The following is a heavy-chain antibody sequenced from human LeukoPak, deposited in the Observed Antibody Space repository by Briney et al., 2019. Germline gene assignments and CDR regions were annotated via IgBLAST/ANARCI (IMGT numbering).Heavy chain of an antibody. CDR3: ARDPESIVGATTVDV. J-gene: IGHJ6*02. D-gene: IGHD1-26*01. Sequence: PGGSLRLSCAASGFTFSSYWMSWVRQAPGKGLEWVANIKQDGSEKYYVGSVQGRFTISRDNAKNSLYLQMNSLRAEDTAVYYCARDPESIVGATTVDVWGQGTTVTVSS. V-gene: IGHV3-7*01. CDR2: IKQDGSEK. CDR1: GFTFSSYW.